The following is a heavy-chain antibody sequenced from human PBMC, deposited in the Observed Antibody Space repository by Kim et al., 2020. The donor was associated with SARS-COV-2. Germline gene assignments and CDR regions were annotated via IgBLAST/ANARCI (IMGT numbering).Heavy chain of an antibody. D-gene: IGHD6-13*01. CDR3: AGDKVIAAAGQGNWFDP. J-gene: IGHJ5*02. Sequence: GGSLRLSCAASGFTFSSYAMHWVRQAPGKGLEWVAVISYDGSNKYYADSVKGRFTISRDNSKNTLYLQMNSLRAEDTAVYYCAGDKVIAAAGQGNWFDP. CDR2: ISYDGSNK. CDR1: GFTFSSYA. V-gene: IGHV3-30*04.